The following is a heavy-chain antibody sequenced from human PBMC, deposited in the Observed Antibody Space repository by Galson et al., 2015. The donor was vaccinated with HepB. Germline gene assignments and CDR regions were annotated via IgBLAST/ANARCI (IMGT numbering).Heavy chain of an antibody. V-gene: IGHV1-3*01. D-gene: IGHD3-22*01. J-gene: IGHJ5*02. CDR3: ARDLHPLRYDSSGYWNWFDP. CDR1: GYTFTSYA. Sequence: SVKVSCKASGYTFTSYAMHWVRQAPGQRLEWMGWINAGNGNTKYSQKFQGRVTITRDTSASTAYMELSSLRSEDTAVYYCARDLHPLRYDSSGYWNWFDPWGQGTLVTVSS. CDR2: INAGNGNT.